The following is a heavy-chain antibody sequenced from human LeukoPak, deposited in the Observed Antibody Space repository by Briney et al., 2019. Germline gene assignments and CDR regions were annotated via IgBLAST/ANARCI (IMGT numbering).Heavy chain of an antibody. CDR1: GFTFSSYW. J-gene: IGHJ6*03. V-gene: IGHV3-7*01. CDR3: ARDAGGRWLQFNYYYYYMDV. D-gene: IGHD5-24*01. CDR2: IKQDGSEK. Sequence: GGSLRLSCAASGFTFSSYWMSWVRQAPGKGLEWVANIKQDGSEKYYVDSVKGRFTISRDNAKNSLYLQMNSLRAEDTAVYYCARDAGGRWLQFNYYYYYMDVWGKGTTVTISS.